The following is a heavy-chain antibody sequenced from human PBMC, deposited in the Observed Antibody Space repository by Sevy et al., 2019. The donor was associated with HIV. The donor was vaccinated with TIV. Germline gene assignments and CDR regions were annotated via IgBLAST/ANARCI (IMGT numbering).Heavy chain of an antibody. J-gene: IGHJ4*02. CDR3: AKDAIAAEAYYFDY. CDR1: GFTFSSYG. V-gene: IGHV3-30*18. Sequence: GGSLRLSCAASGFTFSSYGMHWVRHAPGKGLEWVAVISYDGSNKYYADSVKGRFTISRDNSKNTLYLQMNSLRAEDTAVYYCAKDAIAAEAYYFDYWGQGTLVTVSS. D-gene: IGHD6-13*01. CDR2: ISYDGSNK.